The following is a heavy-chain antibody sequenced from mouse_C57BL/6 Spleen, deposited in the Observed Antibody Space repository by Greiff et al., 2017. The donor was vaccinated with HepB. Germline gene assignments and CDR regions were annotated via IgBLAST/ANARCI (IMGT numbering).Heavy chain of an antibody. V-gene: IGHV1-15*01. CDR3: TRRYYGSSYVSYYAMDY. D-gene: IGHD1-1*01. J-gene: IGHJ4*01. Sequence: QVHVKQSGAELVRPGASVTLSCKASGYTFTDYEMHWVKQTPVHGLEWIGAIDPETGGTAYNQKFKGKAILTADKSSSTAYMELRSLTSEDSAVYYCTRRYYGSSYVSYYAMDYWGQGTSVTVSS. CDR1: GYTFTDYE. CDR2: IDPETGGT.